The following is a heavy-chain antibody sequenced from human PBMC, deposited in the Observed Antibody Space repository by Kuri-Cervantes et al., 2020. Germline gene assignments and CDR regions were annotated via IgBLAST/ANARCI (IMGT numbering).Heavy chain of an antibody. J-gene: IGHJ4*02. CDR2: ISGSSGST. CDR1: GFTFSSYW. Sequence: GGSLRLSCAASGFTFSSYWMVWVRQAPGKGLEWVSAISGSSGSTYYADSVKGRFTISRDNSKNTLYLQMNSLRPEDTALYYCTRGSSGIDYWGQGTLVTVSS. CDR3: TRGSSGIDY. V-gene: IGHV3-23*01. D-gene: IGHD6-19*01.